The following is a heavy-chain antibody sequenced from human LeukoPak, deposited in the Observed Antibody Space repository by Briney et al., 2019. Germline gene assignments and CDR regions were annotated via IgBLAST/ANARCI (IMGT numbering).Heavy chain of an antibody. CDR3: AREDGDYVDY. CDR2: ISSSSSYI. Sequence: GGSLRLSCAASGFAFSSYSMNWVRQAPGKGLEWVSSISSSSSYIYYADSVKGRFTISRDNAKNSLYLQMNSLRAEDTAVYYCAREDGDYVDYWGQGTLVTVSS. J-gene: IGHJ4*02. CDR1: GFAFSSYS. V-gene: IGHV3-21*01. D-gene: IGHD4-17*01.